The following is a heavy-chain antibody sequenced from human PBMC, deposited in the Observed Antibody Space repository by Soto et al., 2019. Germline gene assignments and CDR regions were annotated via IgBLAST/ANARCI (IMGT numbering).Heavy chain of an antibody. D-gene: IGHD4-17*01. V-gene: IGHV1-69*08. CDR2: IIPILTLT. J-gene: IGHJ5*02. CDR3: AREESSKVTRAGWFDP. CDR1: GGTFSTYT. Sequence: QVQLVQSGAEVKKPGSSVKVSCKASGGTFSTYTFSWVRQAPGQGLEWMVSIIPILTLTNYAQKFQGRVTITADKPTGTASMDLRSVRTEDTAGDDCAREESSKVTRAGWFDPWGRGTLVNVSS.